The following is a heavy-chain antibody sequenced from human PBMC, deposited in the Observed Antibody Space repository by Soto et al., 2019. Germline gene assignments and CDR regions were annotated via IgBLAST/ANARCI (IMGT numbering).Heavy chain of an antibody. D-gene: IGHD3-22*01. J-gene: IGHJ4*02. CDR3: AKDYDYDNSGYSFDY. CDR2: ISTNSRYT. CDR1: GFTLSDYY. V-gene: IGHV3-11*05. Sequence: GGSLRLSCAASGFTLSDYYMTWIRQAPGKGLEWISYISTNSRYTKYADSVKGRFTISRDNAKNTLYLQMNSLRAEDTAVYYCAKDYDYDNSGYSFDYWGQGSLVTVSS.